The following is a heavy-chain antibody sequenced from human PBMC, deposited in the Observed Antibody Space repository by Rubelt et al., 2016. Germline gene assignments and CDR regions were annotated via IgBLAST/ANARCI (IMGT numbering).Heavy chain of an antibody. CDR2: ISAYNGNT. CDR1: GYTFTSYG. J-gene: IGHJ4*02. D-gene: IGHD3-10*01. Sequence: QVQLVQSGAEVKKPGASVKVSCKASGYTFTSYGISWVRQAPGQGLEWMGWISAYNGNTNYAQKLHGRVTRTADTYKSTAYMELRSLRSDDTAVYYCARDPLPVRGVIMTPTHWGQGTLVTVSS. CDR3: ARDPLPVRGVIMTPTH. V-gene: IGHV1-18*01.